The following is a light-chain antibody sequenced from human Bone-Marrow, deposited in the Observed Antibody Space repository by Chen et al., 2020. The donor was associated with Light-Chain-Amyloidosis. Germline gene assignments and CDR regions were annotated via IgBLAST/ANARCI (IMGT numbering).Light chain of an antibody. CDR2: EGT. Sequence: QTALTQPASASGSPGQSITISCTGTGNAVGDYNLVSLYQQHPGKSPKLIIYEGTQRPSVISDRLSGSNAGNTATQTRAGRQAEDESDFYCCSYSGRNAIVLFGGAAELPVL. J-gene: IGLJ2*01. V-gene: IGLV2-23*03. CDR1: GNAVGDYNL. CDR3: CSYSGRNAIVL.